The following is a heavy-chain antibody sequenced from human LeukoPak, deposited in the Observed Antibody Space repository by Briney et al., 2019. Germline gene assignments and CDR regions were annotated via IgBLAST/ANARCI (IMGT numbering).Heavy chain of an antibody. CDR2: IYYSGNT. V-gene: IGHV4-59*11. J-gene: IGHJ5*02. CDR1: GGSITCHY. D-gene: IGHD5-24*01. CDR3: ARDPGENYPYNWFDP. Sequence: SEALSLTCTVSGGSITCHYWSWIRQPPGKGLEWIGYIYYSGNTNYNPSLKSRVTISVDTSKNQFSLSLTSVTAADTAVYYCARDPGENYPYNWFDPWGQGTLVTVSS.